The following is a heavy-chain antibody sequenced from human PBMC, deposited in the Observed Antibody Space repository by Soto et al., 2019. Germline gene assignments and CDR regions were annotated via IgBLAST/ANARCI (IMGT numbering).Heavy chain of an antibody. D-gene: IGHD3-10*01. CDR3: ASGRGGSGRLTSRVDV. V-gene: IGHV3-23*01. J-gene: IGHJ4*02. CDR1: GFTCNNYA. CDR2: ISGGGDTT. Sequence: EVQLLESGGGLVQPGGSLRLSCAASGFTCNNYAMTWVRQAPGKGLEWVSAISGGGDTTSYADSVKGRFTVSRDGSKNTLYLQMSSLRVEDTALYYCASGRGGSGRLTSRVDVWGQGTLVTVSS.